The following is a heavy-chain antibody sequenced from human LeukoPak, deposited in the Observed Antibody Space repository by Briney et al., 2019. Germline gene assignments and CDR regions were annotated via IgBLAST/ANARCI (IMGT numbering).Heavy chain of an antibody. J-gene: IGHJ4*02. CDR2: INHSGST. Sequence: SETLSLTCAVYGGSFSGYYWSWIRRPPGKGLEWIGEINHSGSTNYNPSLKSRVTISVDTSKNQFSLKLSSVTAADTAVYYCASSCSGGSCSTPARLDYWGQGTLVTVSS. CDR3: ASSCSGGSCSTPARLDY. D-gene: IGHD2-15*01. V-gene: IGHV4-34*01. CDR1: GGSFSGYY.